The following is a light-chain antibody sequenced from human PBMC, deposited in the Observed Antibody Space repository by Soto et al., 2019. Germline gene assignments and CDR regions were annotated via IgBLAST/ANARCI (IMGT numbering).Light chain of an antibody. V-gene: IGLV2-23*01. CDR3: CSYAGSSTLV. Sequence: QSALTQPASVSGYPGQSITISCTGTSSDVGSYNLVSWYQQHPGKAPKLMIYEGSKRPSGVSNRFSGSKSGNTASLTISGLHAEDEADYYCCSYAGSSTLVFGGGTKLTVL. J-gene: IGLJ2*01. CDR1: SSDVGSYNL. CDR2: EGS.